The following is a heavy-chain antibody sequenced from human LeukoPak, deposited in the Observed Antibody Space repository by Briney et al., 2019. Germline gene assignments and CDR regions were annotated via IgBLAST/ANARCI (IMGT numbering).Heavy chain of an antibody. Sequence: SETLSLTCAVSGGSISSGGYSWSWIRQPPGKGLEWIGYIYHSGSTYYNPSLKSRVTISVDRSKNQFSLKLSSVTAADTAVYYCATDSIVVVPAAKLDAFDIWGQGTMVTVSS. J-gene: IGHJ3*02. V-gene: IGHV4-30-2*01. CDR3: ATDSIVVVPAAKLDAFDI. CDR2: IYHSGST. D-gene: IGHD2-2*01. CDR1: GGSISSGGYS.